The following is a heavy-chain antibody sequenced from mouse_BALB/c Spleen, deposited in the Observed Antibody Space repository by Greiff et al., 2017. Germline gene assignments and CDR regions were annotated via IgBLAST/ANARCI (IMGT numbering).Heavy chain of an antibody. CDR2: IDPENGNT. V-gene: IGHV14-1*02. CDR1: GFNIKDYY. CDR3: ASGYYYGSSYGAWFAY. Sequence: VQLKESGAELVRPGALVKLSCKASGFNIKDYYMHWVKQRPEQGLEWIGWIDPENGNTIYDPKFQGKASITADTSSNTAYLQLSSLTSEDTAVYYCASGYYYGSSYGAWFAYWGQGTLVTVSA. D-gene: IGHD1-1*01. J-gene: IGHJ3*01.